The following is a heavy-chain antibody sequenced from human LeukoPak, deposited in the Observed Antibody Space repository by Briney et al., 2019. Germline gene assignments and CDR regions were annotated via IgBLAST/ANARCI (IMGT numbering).Heavy chain of an antibody. V-gene: IGHV3-30*18. CDR3: VKALVGQTSGY. CDR2: ISHDASDE. D-gene: IGHD1-26*01. J-gene: IGHJ4*02. CDR1: GFSFSGYG. Sequence: GGSLRLSCTASGFSFSGYGMHWVRQAPGKGLEWLAVISHDASDEYYADSVKGRFTISRDNAKNMIYLQMISLRAEDTAVYYCVKALVGQTSGYWGQGTRVTVSA.